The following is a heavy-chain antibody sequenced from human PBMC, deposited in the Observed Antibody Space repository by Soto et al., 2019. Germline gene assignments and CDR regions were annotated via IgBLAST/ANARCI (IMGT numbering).Heavy chain of an antibody. D-gene: IGHD6-13*01. CDR2: ISYDGSNK. V-gene: IGHV3-30*18. Sequence: GGSLRLSCAASGFTSSSYGMHWVRQAPGKGLEWVAVISYDGSNKYYADSVKGRFTISRDNSKNTLYLQMNSLRAEDTAVYYCAKEARGYSSSWQGLYYFDYGGQGTLVTVSS. CDR1: GFTSSSYG. J-gene: IGHJ4*02. CDR3: AKEARGYSSSWQGLYYFDY.